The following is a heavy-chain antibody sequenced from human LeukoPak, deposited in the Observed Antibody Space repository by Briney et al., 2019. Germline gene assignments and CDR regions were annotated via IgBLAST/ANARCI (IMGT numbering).Heavy chain of an antibody. CDR2: ISYDGIDK. V-gene: IGHV3-30*18. J-gene: IGHJ4*02. Sequence: GGSLRLSCAASGFTFTSYAMHWVRQTPGKGLEWVAVISYDGIDKYYADSVKGRFTVSRDNSKNTLYLQMNSLKSEDTAVYCCAKGSCSSTTCLKTDWGQGAPVTVSS. CDR1: GFTFTSYA. CDR3: AKGSCSSTTCLKTD. D-gene: IGHD2-2*01.